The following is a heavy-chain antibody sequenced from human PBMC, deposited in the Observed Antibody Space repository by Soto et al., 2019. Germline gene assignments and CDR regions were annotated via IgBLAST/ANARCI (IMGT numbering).Heavy chain of an antibody. CDR3: ARSYYDSSAYYPEHDAFDI. CDR2: ISSSSGTI. V-gene: IGHV3-48*01. D-gene: IGHD3-22*01. J-gene: IGHJ3*02. CDR1: GFTFSSYI. Sequence: GGSLRLSCAASGFTFSSYIMNWVRQAPGKGLEWVSYISSSSGTIYYADSVKGRFTISRDNAKNSLFLQMNSLRAEDTAVYYCARSYYDSSAYYPEHDAFDIWGQGTMVTVSS.